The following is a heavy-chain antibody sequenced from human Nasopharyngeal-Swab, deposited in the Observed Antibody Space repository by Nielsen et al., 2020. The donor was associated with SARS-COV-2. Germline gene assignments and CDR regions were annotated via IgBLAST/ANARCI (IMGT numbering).Heavy chain of an antibody. Sequence: SVKVSCKASGYTFTSYAMHWVRQAPGQGLEWMGGIIPIFGTANYAQKFQGRVTITADESTSTAYMELSSLRSEDTAVYYCARVVPAALGGMDVWGQGTTVAVSS. V-gene: IGHV1-69*13. D-gene: IGHD2-2*01. CDR2: IIPIFGTA. CDR3: ARVVPAALGGMDV. J-gene: IGHJ6*02. CDR1: GYTFTSYA.